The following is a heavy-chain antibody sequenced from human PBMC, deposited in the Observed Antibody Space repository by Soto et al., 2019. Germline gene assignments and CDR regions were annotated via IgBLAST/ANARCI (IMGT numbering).Heavy chain of an antibody. V-gene: IGHV1-69*05. D-gene: IGHD2-15*01. CDR3: ASERSCSGGSCKGSWFDP. CDR2: IIPIFGTA. Sequence: QVQLVQSGAEVKKPGSSVKVSCKASGGTFSSYAISWVRQAPGQGLEWMGGIIPIFGTANYAQKFQGRVTITPDEVTSTACMELSSLRSEDTAVYYCASERSCSGGSCKGSWFDPWGQGTLVTVSS. CDR1: GGTFSSYA. J-gene: IGHJ5*02.